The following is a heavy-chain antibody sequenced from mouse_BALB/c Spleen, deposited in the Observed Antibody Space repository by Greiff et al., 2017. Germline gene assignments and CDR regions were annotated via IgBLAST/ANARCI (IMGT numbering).Heavy chain of an antibody. J-gene: IGHJ3*01. D-gene: IGHD2-4*01. Sequence: VQLQQSGPELVKPGASVKISCKASGYSFTGYFMNWVMQSHGKSLEWIGRINPYNGDTFYNQKFKGKATLTVDKSSSTAHMELRSLASEDSAVYYCARGGVYYDYDLFAYWGQGTLVTVSA. CDR3: ARGGVYYDYDLFAY. CDR2: INPYNGDT. CDR1: GYSFTGYF. V-gene: IGHV1-20*02.